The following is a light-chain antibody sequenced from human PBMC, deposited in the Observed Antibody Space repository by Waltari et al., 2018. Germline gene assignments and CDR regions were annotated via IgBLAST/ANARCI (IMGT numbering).Light chain of an antibody. CDR2: WAS. CDR1: QTVLYSSNNKNY. J-gene: IGKJ4*01. V-gene: IGKV4-1*01. CDR3: QQYHSTPQT. Sequence: DIVMTQSPDSLAVSLGERATINCKSSQTVLYSSNNKNYLAWYQNKPGQPPKVLISWASTRESGVPDRFSGSGSGTDFTLTVSSLQAEDVAVYYCQQYHSTPQTFGGGTKVEIK.